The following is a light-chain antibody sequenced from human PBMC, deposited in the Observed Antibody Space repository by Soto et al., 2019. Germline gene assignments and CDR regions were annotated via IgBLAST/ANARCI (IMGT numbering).Light chain of an antibody. CDR2: KVS. CDR1: QSLIHSDGNTY. Sequence: DVVMTQSPLSLPVTLGQPASISCRSSQSLIHSDGNTYLNWFQQRPGQSPRRLIYKVSDRDSGVPDRFSGSGSGTDFTLKISRVEAEDVGVYYCMQGTHWPWTFGQGTEVDI. CDR3: MQGTHWPWT. V-gene: IGKV2-30*02. J-gene: IGKJ1*01.